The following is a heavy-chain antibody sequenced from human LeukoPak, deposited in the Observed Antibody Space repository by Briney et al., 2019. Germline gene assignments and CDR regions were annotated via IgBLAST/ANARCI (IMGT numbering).Heavy chain of an antibody. V-gene: IGHV4-4*02. J-gene: IGHJ4*02. CDR3: ARGIGAADF. CDR1: GGSIGSRNW. CDR2: MYESGSP. Sequence: SETLSLTCAVTGGSIGSRNWWSWVRQPPGKGLQWIGEMYESGSPKYNPSLKSRVTMSVDKSKNLFSLKLSSVTAADTAVYHCARGIGAADFWGQGTLVTVSS. D-gene: IGHD3-16*01.